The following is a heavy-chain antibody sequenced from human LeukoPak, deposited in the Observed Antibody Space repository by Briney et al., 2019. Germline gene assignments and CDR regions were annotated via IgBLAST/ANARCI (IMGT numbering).Heavy chain of an antibody. D-gene: IGHD3-22*01. J-gene: IGHJ4*02. CDR3: ARSYDSSGIEYYFDY. CDR2: IYYSGST. V-gene: IGHV4-30-4*01. Sequence: SSETLSLTCTVSGGSISSGDYYWSWIRQPPGKGLEWIGYIYYSGSTYYNPSLKSRVTISVDTSKNQFPLKPSSVTAADTAVYYCARSYDSSGIEYYFDYWGQGTLVTVSS. CDR1: GGSISSGDYY.